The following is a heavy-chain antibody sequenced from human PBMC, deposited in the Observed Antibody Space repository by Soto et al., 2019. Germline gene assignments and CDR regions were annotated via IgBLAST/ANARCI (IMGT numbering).Heavy chain of an antibody. CDR1: GYDFTTYG. CDR3: ARGRYGDY. V-gene: IGHV1-18*01. CDR2: ISAHNGNT. Sequence: QVHLVQSGAEVKKSGASVKVSCKGSGYDFTTYGITWVRQAPGQGLEWMAWISAHNGNTDYAQKLQGRVTVTRDTTKSTAYMELRSVRSDDTAVYYCARGRYGDYWGQGALVTVSS. D-gene: IGHD1-1*01. J-gene: IGHJ4*02.